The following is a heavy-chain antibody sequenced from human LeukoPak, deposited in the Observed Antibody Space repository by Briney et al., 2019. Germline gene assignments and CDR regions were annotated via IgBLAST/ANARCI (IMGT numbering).Heavy chain of an antibody. Sequence: ASVKVSCKASGYSCTSYAMNWVRQAPGQGLEWMGWINTNTGNPTYAQGFTGRFVFSLDTSVSTAYLQISSLKAEDTAVCYCARRAYYYDSSGYYPDYWGQGTLVTVSS. CDR2: INTNTGNP. CDR3: ARRAYYYDSSGYYPDY. D-gene: IGHD3-22*01. J-gene: IGHJ4*02. V-gene: IGHV7-4-1*02. CDR1: GYSCTSYA.